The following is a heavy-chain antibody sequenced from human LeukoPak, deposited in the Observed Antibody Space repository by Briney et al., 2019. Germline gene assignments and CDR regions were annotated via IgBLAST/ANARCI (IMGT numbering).Heavy chain of an antibody. CDR1: GGSISSSSYY. CDR3: AREGPKKTYDFWSGYYTEGGGWFDP. Sequence: PSETLSLTCTVSGGSISSSSYYWGWIRQPPGKGLEWIGSIYYSGSTYYNPSLKSRVTISVDTSKNQFSLKLSSVTAADTAVYYCAREGPKKTYDFWSGYYTEGGGWFDPWGQGTLVTVSS. D-gene: IGHD3-3*01. CDR2: IYYSGST. V-gene: IGHV4-39*07. J-gene: IGHJ5*02.